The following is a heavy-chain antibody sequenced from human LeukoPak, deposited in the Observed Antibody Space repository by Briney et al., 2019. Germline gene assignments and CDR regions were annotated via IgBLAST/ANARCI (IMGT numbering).Heavy chain of an antibody. CDR3: VRISVAAPANY. D-gene: IGHD6-25*01. CDR2: IKKDGSAK. J-gene: IGHJ4*02. V-gene: IGHV3-7*01. CDR1: GFNFSNDW. Sequence: GGSLRLSCVVSGFNFSNDWMSWVRQAPGKGLEWVANIKKDGSAKYYVDSVKGRFTISRDNAKNSLSLQMNSLRVEDTAVYYCVRISVAAPANYWGQGTLVTVSA.